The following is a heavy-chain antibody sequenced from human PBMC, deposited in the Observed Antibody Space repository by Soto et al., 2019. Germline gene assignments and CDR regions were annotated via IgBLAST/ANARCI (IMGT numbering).Heavy chain of an antibody. D-gene: IGHD2-15*01. Sequence: SETLSLTCTVSGGSGSSGSYYWSWIRQPTGQGLESIGYIYYSGSTNYNPSLKSRVTISVATSKNQFSLKLSSVTAADTAVYYCARANYPILNIVYWGQGTLVTVS. CDR1: GGSGSSGSYY. J-gene: IGHJ4*02. V-gene: IGHV4-61*01. CDR2: IYYSGST. CDR3: ARANYPILNIVY.